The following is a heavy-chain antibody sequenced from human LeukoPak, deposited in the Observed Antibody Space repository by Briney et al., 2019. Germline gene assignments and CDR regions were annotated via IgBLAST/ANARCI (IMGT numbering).Heavy chain of an antibody. CDR1: GFTFSNYV. J-gene: IGHJ3*02. Sequence: PGGSLRLSCAASGFTFSNYVMSWVRQAPGKGLEWVSTISGSDGTTYYAGSVKGRFTISRDDSKNTLYLQMNSLRAEDTAVYYCAKDTPSRGEDAFDIWGQGTMVTVSS. CDR3: AKDTPSRGEDAFDI. V-gene: IGHV3-23*01. CDR2: ISGSDGTT. D-gene: IGHD6-25*01.